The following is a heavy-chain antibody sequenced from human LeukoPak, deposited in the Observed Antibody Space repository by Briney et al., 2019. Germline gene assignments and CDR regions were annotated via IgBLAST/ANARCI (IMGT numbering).Heavy chain of an antibody. D-gene: IGHD6-6*01. Sequence: GGSLRLSCAASGLTFSSYSMNWVRQAPGKGLEWVSYISSSSSTIYYADSVKGRFTISRDNAKNSLYLQMNSLRAEDTAVYYCAREDGIAARQGPDYWGQGTLVTVSS. CDR3: AREDGIAARQGPDY. CDR1: GLTFSSYS. V-gene: IGHV3-48*04. J-gene: IGHJ4*02. CDR2: ISSSSSTI.